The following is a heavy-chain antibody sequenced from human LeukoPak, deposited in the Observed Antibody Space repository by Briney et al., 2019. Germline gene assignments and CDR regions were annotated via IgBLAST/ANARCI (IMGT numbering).Heavy chain of an antibody. J-gene: IGHJ4*02. V-gene: IGHV1-2*02. Sequence: GASVKVSCKASGYTXTGYYMHWVRQAPGQGLEWMGWINPNSGGTNYAQKFQGRVTMTRDTSISTAYMELSRLRSDDTAVYYCARDYSIAAAGLGLDYWGQGILVTVSS. CDR2: INPNSGGT. CDR1: GYTXTGYY. D-gene: IGHD6-13*01. CDR3: ARDYSIAAAGLGLDY.